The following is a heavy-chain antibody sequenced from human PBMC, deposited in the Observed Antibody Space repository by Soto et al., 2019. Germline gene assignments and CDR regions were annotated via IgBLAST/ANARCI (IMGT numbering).Heavy chain of an antibody. V-gene: IGHV5-10-1*01. Sequence: GESLKISCKGTGYSFTDYWITWVRQMPGKGLEWMGRIDPSDSYTNYSPSLQGHVTISTDKSISTAYLQWSSLKASDTAMYYSARPIAVSGTGYYYFDYWGQGTLVTVSS. CDR1: GYSFTDYW. CDR3: ARPIAVSGTGYYYFDY. J-gene: IGHJ4*02. D-gene: IGHD6-19*01. CDR2: IDPSDSYT.